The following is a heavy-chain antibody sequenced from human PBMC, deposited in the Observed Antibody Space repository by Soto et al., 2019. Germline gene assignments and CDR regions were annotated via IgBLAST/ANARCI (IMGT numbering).Heavy chain of an antibody. Sequence: ASVKVACKASGYPFTSYYMHWLRQAPGQGLEWMGIINPSGGSTSYAQKFQGRVTMTRDTSTSTVYMELSSLRSEDTDVYYCARVLRYSSRDTDYGMDVWGQGITVTV. V-gene: IGHV1-46*01. CDR1: GYPFTSYY. J-gene: IGHJ6*02. D-gene: IGHD6-13*01. CDR3: ARVLRYSSRDTDYGMDV. CDR2: INPSGGST.